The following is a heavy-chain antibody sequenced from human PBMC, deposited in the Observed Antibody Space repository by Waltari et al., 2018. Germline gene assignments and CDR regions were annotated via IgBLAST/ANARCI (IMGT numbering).Heavy chain of an antibody. CDR2: ISSTGDTI. CDR3: ARGIAADGGGGY. Sequence: EVHLVESGGGLVQPGGSVRLSCAASAFTLRGYEMNWVRQAPGKGLEWISYISSTGDTIYYADSVKGRFTISRDNAKNTLYLQMKRLRADDTALYYCARGIAADGGGGYWGQGILVTVSS. CDR1: AFTLRGYE. D-gene: IGHD6-13*01. J-gene: IGHJ4*02. V-gene: IGHV3-48*03.